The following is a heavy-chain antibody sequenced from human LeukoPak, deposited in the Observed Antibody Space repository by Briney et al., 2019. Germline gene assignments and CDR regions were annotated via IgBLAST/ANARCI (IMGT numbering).Heavy chain of an antibody. D-gene: IGHD6-19*01. CDR2: ITYDGSNK. V-gene: IGHV3-30*18. Sequence: GRSLRLSCAASGFTFSSYGMHWVRQAPGKGLECVAVITYDGSNKYYADSVKGRFTISRDNSKNTLYLQMNSLRAEDTAVYYRAKAKYSSGWDYYYYGMDVWGQGTTDTVSS. J-gene: IGHJ6*02. CDR3: AKAKYSSGWDYYYYGMDV. CDR1: GFTFSSYG.